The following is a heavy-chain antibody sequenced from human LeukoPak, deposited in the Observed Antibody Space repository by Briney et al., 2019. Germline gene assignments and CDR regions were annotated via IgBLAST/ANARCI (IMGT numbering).Heavy chain of an antibody. J-gene: IGHJ4*02. Sequence: GGSLRLSCAASGFTFSSYSMNWVRQAPGKGLEWVSYISSSTTIYYADSVKGRFTISRDNAKNSLYLQMNSLRAEDTAVYYCARDLGIAVAGTPDYWGQGTLVTVSS. D-gene: IGHD6-19*01. CDR1: GFTFSSYS. V-gene: IGHV3-48*01. CDR2: ISSSTTI. CDR3: ARDLGIAVAGTPDY.